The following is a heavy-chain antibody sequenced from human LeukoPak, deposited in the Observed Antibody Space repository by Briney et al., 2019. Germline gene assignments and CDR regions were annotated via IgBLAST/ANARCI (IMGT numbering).Heavy chain of an antibody. V-gene: IGHV3-9*01. Sequence: GRSLRLSCAASGFTFDDYAMHWVRQAPGKGLEWVSGISWNSGSIGYADSVKGRFTISRDNAKNSLYLQMNSLRAEDTALYYCAKDQGAAAGDLYYYGMDVWGQGTTVTVSS. D-gene: IGHD6-13*01. CDR2: ISWNSGSI. CDR3: AKDQGAAAGDLYYYGMDV. J-gene: IGHJ6*02. CDR1: GFTFDDYA.